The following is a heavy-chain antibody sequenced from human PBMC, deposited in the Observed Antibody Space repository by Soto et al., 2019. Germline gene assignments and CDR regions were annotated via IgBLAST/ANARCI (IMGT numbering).Heavy chain of an antibody. CDR1: GGTFSSYA. V-gene: IGHV1-69*12. CDR3: ARDPSNDYGDYWWFDP. D-gene: IGHD4-17*01. J-gene: IGHJ5*02. CDR2: IIPIFGTA. Sequence: QVQLVQSGAEVKKPGSSVKVSCKASGGTFSSYAISWVRQAPGQGLEWMGGIIPIFGTANYAQKFRGRVTITADESTSTAYMELSSLRSEDTAVYYCARDPSNDYGDYWWFDPWGQGTLVTVSS.